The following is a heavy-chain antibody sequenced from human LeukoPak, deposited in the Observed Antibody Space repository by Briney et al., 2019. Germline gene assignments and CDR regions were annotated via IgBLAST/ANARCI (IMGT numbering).Heavy chain of an antibody. V-gene: IGHV3-48*01. CDR3: ASAADYDILTGYLV. CDR1: GFTFSSYS. CDR2: ISSSSSTI. Sequence: GGSLRLSCAASGFTFSSYSMNWVRQAPGKGVEWVSYISSSSSTIYYADSVKGRFTISRDNAKNSLYLQMNSLRAEDTAVYYCASAADYDILTGYLVWGQGTLVTVSS. J-gene: IGHJ4*02. D-gene: IGHD3-9*01.